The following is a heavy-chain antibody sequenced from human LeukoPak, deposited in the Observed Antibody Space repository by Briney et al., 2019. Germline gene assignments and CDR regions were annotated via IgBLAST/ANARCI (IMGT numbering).Heavy chain of an antibody. V-gene: IGHV1-24*01. D-gene: IGHD3-22*01. Sequence: GASVNVSCKVSGYTLTELSMHWVRQAPGKGREWMGGFDPEDGETIYAQKFQGRVPMTEDTSTDTAYMELSSLRSEDTAVYYCVYDSSGYYYGRRRGAFDIWGQGTMVTVSS. CDR2: FDPEDGET. CDR1: GYTLTELS. J-gene: IGHJ3*02. CDR3: VYDSSGYYYGRRRGAFDI.